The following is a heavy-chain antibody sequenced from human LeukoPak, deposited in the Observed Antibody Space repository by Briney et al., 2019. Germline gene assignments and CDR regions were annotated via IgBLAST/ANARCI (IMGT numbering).Heavy chain of an antibody. J-gene: IGHJ4*02. Sequence: PGGSLRLSCAASGFSFSSYAMSWVRQAPGKGLEWVSAISGSGTSTYYADSVKGRFTISRDNSKNTLYLRMNSLRAEATAVYYCAKQGSSRWYSFLACWGQGTLVTVSS. CDR2: ISGSGTST. D-gene: IGHD6-19*01. V-gene: IGHV3-23*01. CDR1: GFSFSSYA. CDR3: AKQGSSRWYSFLAC.